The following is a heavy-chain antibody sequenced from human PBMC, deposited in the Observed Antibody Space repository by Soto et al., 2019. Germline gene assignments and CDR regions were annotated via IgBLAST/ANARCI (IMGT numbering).Heavy chain of an antibody. V-gene: IGHV3-73*01. Sequence: SLRLSCAASGFTFSGSAMHWVRQASGKGLEWVGRIRSKANSYATAYAASVKGRFTISRDDSKNTAYLQMNSLKTEDTAVYYCTSAQALGYCSGGSCHNQRWGQGTLVTVSS. CDR2: IRSKANSYAT. J-gene: IGHJ4*02. D-gene: IGHD2-15*01. CDR3: TSAQALGYCSGGSCHNQR. CDR1: GFTFSGSA.